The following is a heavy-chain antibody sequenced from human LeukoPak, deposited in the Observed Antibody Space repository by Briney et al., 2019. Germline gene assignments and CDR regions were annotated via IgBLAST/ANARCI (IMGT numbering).Heavy chain of an antibody. Sequence: GGSLRLSCAASGFTFSNYSMSWVRQAPGKGLEWVSTISGTGGTTYYADSVKGRFTISRDNSKNTLFLQFNSLRADDTAIYYCAKGRGTTVTAAANYWGQGTLVTVSS. CDR3: AKGRGTTVTAAANY. D-gene: IGHD4-17*01. J-gene: IGHJ4*02. CDR2: ISGTGGTT. V-gene: IGHV3-23*01. CDR1: GFTFSNYS.